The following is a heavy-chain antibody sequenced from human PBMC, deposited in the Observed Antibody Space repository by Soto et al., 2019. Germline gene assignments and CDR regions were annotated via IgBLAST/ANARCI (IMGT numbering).Heavy chain of an antibody. CDR3: ARGSPVVELYYIDV. CDR2: IWHDGSKK. V-gene: IGHV3-33*01. J-gene: IGHJ6*03. D-gene: IGHD3-10*01. CDR1: GFTFNNYA. Sequence: QVELVESGGGVVQPGTSLRLSCAASGFTFNNYAMHWVRRAPGKGLEWVAVIWHDGSKKYYADSVKGRFTISRDNSDYTLYVQRETLSAEDTSVYYCARGSPVVELYYIDVWGKGTTVIVSS.